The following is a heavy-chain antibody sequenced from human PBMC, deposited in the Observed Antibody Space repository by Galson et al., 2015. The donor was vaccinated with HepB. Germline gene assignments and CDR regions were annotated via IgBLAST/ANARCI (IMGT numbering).Heavy chain of an antibody. V-gene: IGHV3-7*03. J-gene: IGHJ4*02. D-gene: IGHD3-22*01. CDR3: ARDRRLYYYDSSGYSGGWFDY. Sequence: SLRLSCAASGFTFSTYWMSWVRQAPGKGLEWVANIKQDGSEKYYVDSVKGRFTISGDNAKNSLYLQMNSLRAEDTAVYFCARDRRLYYYDSSGYSGGWFDYWGQGTLVTVSS. CDR1: GFTFSTYW. CDR2: IKQDGSEK.